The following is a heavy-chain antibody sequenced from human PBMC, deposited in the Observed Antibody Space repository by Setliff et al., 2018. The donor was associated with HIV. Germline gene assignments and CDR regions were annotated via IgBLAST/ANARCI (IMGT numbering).Heavy chain of an antibody. J-gene: IGHJ4*02. V-gene: IGHV3-23*01. CDR2: ITGAGDKM. D-gene: IGHD3-10*01. CDR1: GFTFSRHS. CDR3: LPGVNIDY. Sequence: GGSLRLSCVASGFTFSRHSLNWVRQAPGRGLEWVSSITGAGDKMVYGDSVKGRFSVSRVNSNNTLFLQMSNLTVEDSARYYCLPGVNIDYWGQGALVTVSS.